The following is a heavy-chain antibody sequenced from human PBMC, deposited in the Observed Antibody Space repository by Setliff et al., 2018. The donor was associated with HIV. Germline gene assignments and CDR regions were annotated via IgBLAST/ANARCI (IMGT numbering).Heavy chain of an antibody. D-gene: IGHD2-8*01. CDR3: ARPTNXDTXXXXTKRXXXYYYGMDV. CDR1: RFTFXXXX. Sequence: GGSLRLSCAASRFTFXXXXXXWVRQAPGKGLEWVSTISNFGLDTYYADSVKGRFTISRDNAQTSLYLQMNSLRAEDPAVYFCARPTNXDTXXXXTKRXXXYYYGMDVWGQGTTVTVSS. CDR2: ISNFGLDT. J-gene: IGHJ6*02. V-gene: IGHV3-21*01.